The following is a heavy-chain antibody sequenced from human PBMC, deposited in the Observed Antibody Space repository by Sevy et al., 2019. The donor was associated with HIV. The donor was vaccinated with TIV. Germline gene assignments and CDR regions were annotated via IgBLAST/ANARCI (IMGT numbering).Heavy chain of an antibody. Sequence: ASVKVSCKASGGTFSSYAISWVRQAPGQGLEWMGGIIPIFGTANYAQKFQGRVTITADKSTSTAYMELSSLRSEDPAVYYCASGIAAAGRGGYYYYMDVWGKGTTVTVSS. CDR1: GGTFSSYA. D-gene: IGHD6-13*01. CDR3: ASGIAAAGRGGYYYYMDV. CDR2: IIPIFGTA. V-gene: IGHV1-69*06. J-gene: IGHJ6*03.